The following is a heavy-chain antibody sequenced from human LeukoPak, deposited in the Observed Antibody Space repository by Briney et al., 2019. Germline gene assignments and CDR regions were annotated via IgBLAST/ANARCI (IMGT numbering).Heavy chain of an antibody. D-gene: IGHD5-24*01. V-gene: IGHV3-23*01. J-gene: IGHJ4*02. CDR1: GFALSSYV. Sequence: GGSLRLSSAASGFALSSYVMSWVRQAPGKGLERVSSITGSGGGTYYADSVKGRLTVSRDNPKNTLYLQMNSLRVEDTAVYYCARLRWTQMYFFDSWGQGSLVTVSS. CDR3: ARLRWTQMYFFDS. CDR2: ITGSGGGT.